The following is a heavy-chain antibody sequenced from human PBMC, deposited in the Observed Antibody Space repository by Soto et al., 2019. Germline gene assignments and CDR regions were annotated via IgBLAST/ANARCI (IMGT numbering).Heavy chain of an antibody. J-gene: IGHJ4*02. CDR2: IYYSGST. CDR3: ASVNTVTTDPFDY. D-gene: IGHD4-17*01. CDR1: GGSISSYY. V-gene: IGHV4-59*01. Sequence: SETLSLTCTVSGGSISSYYWSWIRQPPGKGLEWIGYIYYSGSTNYNPSLKSRVTISVDTSKNQFSLKLSSVTAADTAVYYCASVNTVTTDPFDYWGQGTLVTVSS.